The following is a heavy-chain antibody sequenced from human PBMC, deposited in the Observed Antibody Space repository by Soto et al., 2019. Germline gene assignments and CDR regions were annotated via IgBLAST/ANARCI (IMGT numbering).Heavy chain of an antibody. CDR1: GGSISSGGYS. D-gene: IGHD5-12*01. J-gene: IGHJ4*02. CDR2: IYHSGST. V-gene: IGHV4-30-2*01. Sequence: QLQLQESGSGLVKPSQTLSLTCAVSGGSISSGGYSWSWIRQPPGKGLEWIGYIYHSGSTYYNQSLKSRVTISEDRSKNQFSLQLSSVTAADTAVYYCAAGGGLPRYYWGQGTLVTVSS. CDR3: AAGGGLPRYY.